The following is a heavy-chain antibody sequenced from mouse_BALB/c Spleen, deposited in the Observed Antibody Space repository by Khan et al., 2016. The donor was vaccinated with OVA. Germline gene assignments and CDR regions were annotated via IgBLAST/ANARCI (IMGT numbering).Heavy chain of an antibody. CDR3: SRGTIGRFAN. D-gene: IGHD3-3*01. Sequence: VQLKESGPGLVKPSQSLSLTCTVTGYSITSDYAWNWIRQFSGNQLEWMGFISYSGSTSYNPSLKSRISFTRDTSKNQFFLQLNSGTTEETATYYCSRGTIGRFANWGQGTLVTVSA. J-gene: IGHJ3*01. CDR1: GYSITSDYA. CDR2: ISYSGST. V-gene: IGHV3-2*02.